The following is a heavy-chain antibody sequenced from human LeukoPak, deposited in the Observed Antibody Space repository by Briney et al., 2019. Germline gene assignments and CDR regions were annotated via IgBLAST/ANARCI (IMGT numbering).Heavy chain of an antibody. CDR1: GFSLSTSGVG. D-gene: IGHD2-21*02. CDR2: IYWDDDK. V-gene: IGHV2-5*02. J-gene: IGHJ6*02. Sequence: SGPTLAKPTQTLTLTCTFSGFSLSTSGVGVGWIRQPPGKALEWLALIYWDDDKRDSPSRKSRLTITKDASKNQVVFTMTNMGPVDTATYYCARGAYCGGDCYDGGGWNYYYGMDVWGQGTTVTVSS. CDR3: ARGAYCGGDCYDGGGWNYYYGMDV.